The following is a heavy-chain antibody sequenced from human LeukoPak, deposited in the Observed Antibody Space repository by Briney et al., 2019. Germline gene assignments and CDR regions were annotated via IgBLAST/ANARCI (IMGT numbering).Heavy chain of an antibody. J-gene: IGHJ4*02. CDR1: GYSFASYW. V-gene: IGHV5-51*01. Sequence: GESLKISCKASGYSFASYWIGWVRQLSGKGLEWMAIIHPNDASTIYSPSFQGQVAISADKSINTAYLQWSTLKASDTAIYYCARHNNWGFDYWDRGTLLTVSS. D-gene: IGHD7-27*01. CDR3: ARHNNWGFDY. CDR2: IHPNDAST.